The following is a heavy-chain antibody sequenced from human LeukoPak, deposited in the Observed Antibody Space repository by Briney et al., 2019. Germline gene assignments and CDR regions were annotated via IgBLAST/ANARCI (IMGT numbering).Heavy chain of an antibody. CDR2: IDPSDSYP. J-gene: IGHJ4*02. V-gene: IGHV5-10-1*01. CDR1: GYSFTSYW. CDR3: ARQSTRGMVDTDFDY. D-gene: IGHD5-18*01. Sequence: PGESLRISCKGSGYSFTSYWISWVRQMPGKGLEWMGRIDPSDSYPNYSPSFQGHVTISADKSISTAYLQWSSLKASDTAMYYCARQSTRGMVDTDFDYWGQGTLVTVSS.